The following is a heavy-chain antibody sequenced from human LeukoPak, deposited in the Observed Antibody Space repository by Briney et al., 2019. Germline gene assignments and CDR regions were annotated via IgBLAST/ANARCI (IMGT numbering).Heavy chain of an antibody. Sequence: ASVKVSCKASGYTFTSYGISWVRQAPGQGLEWMGWISAYNGNTNYAQKLQGRVTMTTDTSTSTAYMELRSLRSDDTAVYYCARDMYYDYVWGSYRSYYFDYWGRGTLVTVSS. CDR3: ARDMYYDYVWGSYRSYYFDY. J-gene: IGHJ4*02. CDR1: GYTFTSYG. CDR2: ISAYNGNT. V-gene: IGHV1-18*01. D-gene: IGHD3-16*02.